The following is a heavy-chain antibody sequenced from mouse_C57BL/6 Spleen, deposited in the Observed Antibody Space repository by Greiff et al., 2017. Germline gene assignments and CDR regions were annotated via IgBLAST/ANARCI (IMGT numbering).Heavy chain of an antibody. CDR2: INPNNGGT. CDR3: ARQHYGSSYGFAY. Sequence: DVQLQESGPELVKPGASVKMSCKASGYTFTDYNMHWVKQSHGKSLEWIGYINPNNGGTSYNQKFKGKATLTVNKSSSTAYMELRSLTSEDSAVYYCARQHYGSSYGFAYWGQGTLVTVSA. CDR1: GYTFTDYN. J-gene: IGHJ3*01. D-gene: IGHD1-1*01. V-gene: IGHV1-22*01.